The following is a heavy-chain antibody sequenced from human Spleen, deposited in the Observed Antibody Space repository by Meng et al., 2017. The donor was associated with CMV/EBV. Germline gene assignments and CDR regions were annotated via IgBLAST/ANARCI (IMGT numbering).Heavy chain of an antibody. Sequence: GGSLRLSCAASGFTFNTYAMYWVRQTPGKGLEWVAVISYDGSNKYYADSVKGRFTISRDNSKNTLYLQMNSLRAEDTAVYYCASTVGATTYFDYWGQGTLVTVSS. CDR2: ISYDGSNK. CDR3: ASTVGATTYFDY. CDR1: GFTFNTYA. J-gene: IGHJ4*02. V-gene: IGHV3-30-3*01. D-gene: IGHD1-26*01.